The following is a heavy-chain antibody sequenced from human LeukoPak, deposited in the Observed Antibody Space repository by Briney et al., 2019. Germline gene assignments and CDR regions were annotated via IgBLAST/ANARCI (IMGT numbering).Heavy chain of an antibody. CDR3: ARAPVAATYWFDP. CDR1: GGSISSSSYY. Sequence: SETLSVTCTVSGGSISSSSYYWGWIRQPPGKGLEWIGSIYYSGSTNYNPSLKSRVTISVDTSKNQFSLKLSSVTAADTAVYYCARAPVAATYWFDPWGQGTLVTVSS. CDR2: IYYSGST. V-gene: IGHV4-39*07. D-gene: IGHD2-15*01. J-gene: IGHJ5*02.